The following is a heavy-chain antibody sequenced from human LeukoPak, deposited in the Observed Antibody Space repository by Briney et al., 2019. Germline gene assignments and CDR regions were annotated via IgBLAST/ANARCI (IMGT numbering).Heavy chain of an antibody. CDR1: GGSFSGYY. V-gene: IGHV4-34*01. J-gene: IGHJ4*02. CDR2: INHSGST. Sequence: MASETLSLTCAVYGGSFSGYYWSWIRQPPGKGLEWIGEINHSGSTNYNPSLKSRVTISVDTSKNQFSLKLSSVTAADTAVYYCARDDRIFDYWGQGTLVTVSS. D-gene: IGHD3-9*01. CDR3: ARDDRIFDY.